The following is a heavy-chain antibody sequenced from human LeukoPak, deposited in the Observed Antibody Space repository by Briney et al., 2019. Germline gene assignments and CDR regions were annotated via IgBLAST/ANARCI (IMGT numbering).Heavy chain of an antibody. J-gene: IGHJ3*02. V-gene: IGHV1-18*01. D-gene: IGHD3-3*01. CDR2: ISAYNGNT. CDR3: ARNKPIWDAFDI. Sequence: ASVKVSCKASGYTFTNYGISWVRQAPGQGLEWMGWISAYNGNTNYAQKLQGRVAMTTDTSTSTAYMELRSLRSDDTAVYYCARNKPIWDAFDIWGQGTMVTVSS. CDR1: GYTFTNYG.